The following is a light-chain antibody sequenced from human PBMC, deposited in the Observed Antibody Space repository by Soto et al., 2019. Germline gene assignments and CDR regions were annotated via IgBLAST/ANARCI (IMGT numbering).Light chain of an antibody. CDR1: QSVSSN. V-gene: IGKV3-15*01. CDR2: GAS. J-gene: IGKJ2*01. CDR3: QQYTNWPHT. Sequence: EIVMTQSPATLSVSPGERATLSCRASQSVSSNLAWYQQKPAQAPRLLIYGASTRATGIPARFSGSGSGTEFTLTISSLQSEDFAVYYCQQYTNWPHTFGQGTKLEIK.